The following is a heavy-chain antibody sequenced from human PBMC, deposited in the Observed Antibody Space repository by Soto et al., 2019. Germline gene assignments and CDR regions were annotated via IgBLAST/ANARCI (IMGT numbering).Heavy chain of an antibody. Sequence: QVHMEESGGGVVQPGRSLRLSCAASGFTFSSYAMHWVRQAPGKGLEWVAVISYDGSNKYYADSVKGRFTISRDNSKNTLYLQMNSLRAEDTAVYYCARSVTTPTYNWFDPWGQGALVTASS. CDR2: ISYDGSNK. CDR3: ARSVTTPTYNWFDP. V-gene: IGHV3-30-3*01. D-gene: IGHD4-17*01. CDR1: GFTFSSYA. J-gene: IGHJ5*02.